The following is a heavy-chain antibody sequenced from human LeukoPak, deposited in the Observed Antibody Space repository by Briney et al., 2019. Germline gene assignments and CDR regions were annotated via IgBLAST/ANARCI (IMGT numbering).Heavy chain of an antibody. CDR3: ATLKYSDYDIDY. J-gene: IGHJ4*02. CDR1: GFTFSSYG. CDR2: SSGSGGST. D-gene: IGHD5-12*01. V-gene: IGHV3-23*01. Sequence: GGTLRLSCAASGFTFSSYGMSWVRQAPGKGLEWVSASSGSGGSTYYADSVKGRFTISRDNSKNTLYLQMNSLRDEDTAMYYCATLKYSDYDIDYWGQGTLVTVSS.